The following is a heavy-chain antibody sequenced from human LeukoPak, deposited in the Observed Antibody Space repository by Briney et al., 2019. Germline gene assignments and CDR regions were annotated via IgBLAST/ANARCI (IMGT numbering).Heavy chain of an antibody. CDR3: ARVGYSSGWSRN. CDR1: GFTVSSNY. V-gene: IGHV3-53*01. CDR2: IYSGGTT. J-gene: IGHJ4*02. Sequence: GGSLRLSCAASGFTVSSNYMSWVRQAPGKGLEWVSVIYSGGTTYYADSVKGRFTISRDNSKNTLYLQMNRLRAEDTAVYYCARVGYSSGWSRNWGQGTLVTVSS. D-gene: IGHD6-19*01.